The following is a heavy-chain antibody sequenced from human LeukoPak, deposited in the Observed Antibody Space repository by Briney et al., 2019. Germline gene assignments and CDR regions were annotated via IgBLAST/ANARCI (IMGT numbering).Heavy chain of an antibody. CDR1: GGSISSYY. V-gene: IGHV4-59*01. Sequence: SETLSLTCTVSGGSISSYYWSWIRQPPGKGLEWIGYIYYSGSTNYNPPLKSRVTISVDTSKNQFSLKLSSVTAADTAVYYCASGDYWGQGTLVTVSS. CDR2: IYYSGST. CDR3: ASGDY. J-gene: IGHJ4*02.